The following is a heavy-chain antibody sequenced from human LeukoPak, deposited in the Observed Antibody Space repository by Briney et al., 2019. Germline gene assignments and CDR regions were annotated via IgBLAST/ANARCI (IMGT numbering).Heavy chain of an antibody. CDR1: GYIFTTYW. CDR3: ARHANYYGSGRWFDP. V-gene: IGHV5-51*01. D-gene: IGHD3-10*01. Sequence: GESLKISCKASGYIFTTYWIGWVRQMPGKGLEWMGIIYPGDSDTRYSPSFQGQVTISADISISTAYLQWSSLKASDTAMYYCARHANYYGSGRWFDPWGQRTLVTVSS. CDR2: IYPGDSDT. J-gene: IGHJ5*02.